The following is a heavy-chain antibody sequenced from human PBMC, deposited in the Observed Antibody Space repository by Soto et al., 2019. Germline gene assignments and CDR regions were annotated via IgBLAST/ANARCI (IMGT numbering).Heavy chain of an antibody. CDR1: GFTFSDYY. D-gene: IGHD2-2*01. J-gene: IGHJ4*02. V-gene: IGHV3-72*01. CDR3: VRLSSAVTSY. CDR2: SRNKANAYTT. Sequence: SCVASGFTFSDYYMTWVRQAPGKGLEWVGRSRNKANAYTTEYAASVKGRFTISRDDSKSSLYMQMNSLKAEDTAVYYCVRLSSAVTSYWGQGTLVTVSS.